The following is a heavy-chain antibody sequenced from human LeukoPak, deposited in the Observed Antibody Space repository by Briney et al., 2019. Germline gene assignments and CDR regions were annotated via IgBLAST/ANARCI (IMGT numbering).Heavy chain of an antibody. Sequence: GGSLRLSCAASGFTFSNYWMHWVRQVPEKGLVWVSRVNPDGSSITYANSVKGRFASSRDNAKNTLYLQKNRLRVEDTAVYYCARGGSYGDYWGQGVLVTVSS. CDR2: VNPDGSSI. D-gene: IGHD3-16*01. CDR3: ARGGSYGDY. J-gene: IGHJ4*02. CDR1: GFTFSNYW. V-gene: IGHV3-74*01.